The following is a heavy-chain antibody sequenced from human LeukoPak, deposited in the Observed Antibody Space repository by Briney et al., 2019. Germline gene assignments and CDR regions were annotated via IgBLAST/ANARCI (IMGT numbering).Heavy chain of an antibody. J-gene: IGHJ4*02. Sequence: SETLSLTCAVYGGSFSGYYWSWIRQPPGKGLEWIGEINHSGSTNYNPSLKSRVTISVDTSKNQFSLKLSSVTAADTAVYYCARAPYQHNFDYWGQGTLVTVSS. CDR1: GGSFSGYY. CDR2: INHSGST. D-gene: IGHD2-2*01. CDR3: ARAPYQHNFDY. V-gene: IGHV4-34*01.